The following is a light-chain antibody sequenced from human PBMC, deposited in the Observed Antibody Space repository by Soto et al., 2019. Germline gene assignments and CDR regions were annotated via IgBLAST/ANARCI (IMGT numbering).Light chain of an antibody. J-gene: IGLJ3*02. CDR1: SSNIGAGYD. CDR3: QSYDSSLSAL. Sequence: QSVLTQPPSVSGDPGQRVTSSCTGSSSNIGAGYDVHWYQQLPGTAPKLLIYGNSNRPSGVPDRFSGSKSGTSASLAITGLQAEDEADYYCQSYDSSLSALFGGGTKLTVL. V-gene: IGLV1-40*01. CDR2: GNS.